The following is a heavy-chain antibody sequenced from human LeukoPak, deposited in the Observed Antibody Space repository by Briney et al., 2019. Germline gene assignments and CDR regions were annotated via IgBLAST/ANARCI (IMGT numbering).Heavy chain of an antibody. CDR3: ATGDGSGSYFFDY. CDR2: FDPEDGET. V-gene: IGHV1-24*01. J-gene: IGHJ4*02. Sequence: ASVKVSCKVSGYTLTELSMHWVRQAPGKGLEWMGGFDPEDGETIYAQKFQGRVTMTEDTSTDTAYMELSSLRSENTAVYYCATGDGSGSYFFDYWGQGTLVTVSS. CDR1: GYTLTELS. D-gene: IGHD3-10*01.